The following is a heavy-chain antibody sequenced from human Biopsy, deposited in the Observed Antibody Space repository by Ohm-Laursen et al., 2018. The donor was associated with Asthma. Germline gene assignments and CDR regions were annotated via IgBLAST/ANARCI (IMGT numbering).Heavy chain of an antibody. CDR1: GFTFRDYW. CDR3: ARFKRGYSYGYAGVFDY. CDR2: ISSSSSTI. D-gene: IGHD5-18*01. V-gene: IGHV3-48*02. J-gene: IGHJ4*02. Sequence: SLRLSCAASGFTFRDYWMSWVRQAPGKGLEWVSYISSSSSTIYYADSVKGRFTISRDNAKNSLYLQMNSLSDEDTAVYYCARFKRGYSYGYAGVFDYWGQGTLVTVSS.